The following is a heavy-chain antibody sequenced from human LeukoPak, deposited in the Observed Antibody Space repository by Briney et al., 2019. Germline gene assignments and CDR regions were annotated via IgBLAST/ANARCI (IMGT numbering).Heavy chain of an antibody. V-gene: IGHV3-30*02. D-gene: IGHD3-16*02. CDR2: IRYDGSNK. CDR1: GFTFSSYG. J-gene: IGHJ4*02. Sequence: TGGSLRLSCAASGFTFSSYGMHWVRQAPGKGLEWVAFIRYDGSNKYYADSVKGRFTISRDNSKNTLYLQMNSLRVEDTAVYYCAKDDYRYVDYWGQGTLVIVSS. CDR3: AKDDYRYVDY.